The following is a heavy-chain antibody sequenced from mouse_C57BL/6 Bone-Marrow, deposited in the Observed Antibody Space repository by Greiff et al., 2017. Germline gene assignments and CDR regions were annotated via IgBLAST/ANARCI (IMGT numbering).Heavy chain of an antibody. V-gene: IGHV1-62-2*01. CDR2: FYPGSGSI. J-gene: IGHJ2*01. D-gene: IGHD1-1*01. CDR3: ARHADYYGSSYPYYFDY. Sequence: VQRVESGAELVKPGASVKLSCKASGYTFTEYTIHWVKQRSGQGLEWIGWFYPGSGSIKYNEKFKDKATLTADKSSSTVYMELSRLTSEDSAVYFCARHADYYGSSYPYYFDYWGQGTTLTVSS. CDR1: GYTFTEYT.